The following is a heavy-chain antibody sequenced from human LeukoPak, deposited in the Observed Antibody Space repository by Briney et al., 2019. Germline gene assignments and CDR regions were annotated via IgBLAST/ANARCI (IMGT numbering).Heavy chain of an antibody. Sequence: PGGSLRLSCAASGFTFSSYGMHWVRQAPGKGLEWVAFIRYDGSNKYYADSVKGRFTISRDNSRNTLYLQMNSLRAEDTAVYYCAKDLSAYDIMPYWGQGTLVTVSS. D-gene: IGHD3-9*01. CDR3: AKDLSAYDIMPY. CDR2: IRYDGSNK. V-gene: IGHV3-30*02. CDR1: GFTFSSYG. J-gene: IGHJ4*02.